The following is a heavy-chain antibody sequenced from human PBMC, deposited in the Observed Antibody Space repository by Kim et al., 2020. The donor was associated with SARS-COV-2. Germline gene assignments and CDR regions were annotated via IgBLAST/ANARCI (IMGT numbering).Heavy chain of an antibody. J-gene: IGHJ4*02. D-gene: IGHD1-26*01. CDR2: IRSKAYGGTT. CDR1: GFTFGDYA. V-gene: IGHV3-49*03. Sequence: GGSLRLSCTASGFTFGDYAMSWFRQAPGKGLEWVGFIRSKAYGGTTEYAASVKGRFTISRDDSKSIAYLQMNSLKTEDTAVYYCTRDLMEGATRPLPDYWGQGTLVTVSS. CDR3: TRDLMEGATRPLPDY.